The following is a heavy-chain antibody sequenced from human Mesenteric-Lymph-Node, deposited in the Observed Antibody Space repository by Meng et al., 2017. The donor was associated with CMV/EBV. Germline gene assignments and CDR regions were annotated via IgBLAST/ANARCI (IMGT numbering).Heavy chain of an antibody. CDR2: TYYRSKWYT. J-gene: IGHJ3*01. CDR3: ATQRNRVGPGIEAAGTRGGFDL. CDR1: GDSVSSNSAT. Sequence: SETLSLTCAISGDSVSSNSATWNWIRHSPSRGLEWLGRTYYRSKWYTDYAVSVISRVTIIPDTSRNQFSLQLNSVTHEDTAVYYCATQRNRVGPGIEAAGTRGGFDLWGQGTMVTVSS. D-gene: IGHD6-13*01. V-gene: IGHV6-1*01.